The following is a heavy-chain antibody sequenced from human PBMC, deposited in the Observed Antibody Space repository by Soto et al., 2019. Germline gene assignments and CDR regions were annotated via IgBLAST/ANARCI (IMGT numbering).Heavy chain of an antibody. CDR1: GGSISSGGYY. Sequence: PSETLSLTCTVSGGSISSGGYYWSWIRQAPGKGLEWVSSISSSSSYIYYADSVKGRFTISRDNAKNSLYLQMNSLRAEDTAVYYCAREERHYGENDTPPNDAFDIWGQGTMVTVSS. J-gene: IGHJ3*02. CDR2: ISSSSSYI. D-gene: IGHD4-17*01. CDR3: AREERHYGENDTPPNDAFDI. V-gene: IGHV3-21*01.